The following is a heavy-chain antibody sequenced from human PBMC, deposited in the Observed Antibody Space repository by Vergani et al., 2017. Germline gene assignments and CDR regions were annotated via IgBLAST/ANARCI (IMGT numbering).Heavy chain of an antibody. CDR2: ISYSGST. CDR3: ARAVAARRGRYYYVMDV. Sequence: QVQLQESGPGLVKPSETLSLTCTVSGGSISSYYWSWIRQPPGKGLEWIGYISYSGSTNYNPSLKSRVAISVDTSKNQFALKLSSVTAADPAVCYCARAVAARRGRYYYVMDVWGQGTTVTVSS. V-gene: IGHV4-59*01. D-gene: IGHD6-25*01. CDR1: GGSISSYY. J-gene: IGHJ6*02.